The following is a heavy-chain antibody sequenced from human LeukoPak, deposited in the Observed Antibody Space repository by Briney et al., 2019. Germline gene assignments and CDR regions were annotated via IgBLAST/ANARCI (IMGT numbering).Heavy chain of an antibody. D-gene: IGHD5-18*01. CDR3: AGRPTGYSSGYIH. Sequence: GGPLSLSCVASGITFSNYAVRWVRQAPEKGLDWVSVISGSAHKIRYADSVKGRFTISRDNSENIVYLQMNNLRVEDTAVYYCAGRPTGYSSGYIHWGQGTLVTVSS. J-gene: IGHJ4*02. CDR2: ISGSAHKI. CDR1: GITFSNYA. V-gene: IGHV3-23*01.